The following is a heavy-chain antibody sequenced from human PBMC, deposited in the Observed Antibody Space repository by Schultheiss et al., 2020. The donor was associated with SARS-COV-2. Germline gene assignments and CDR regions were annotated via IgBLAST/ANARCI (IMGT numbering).Heavy chain of an antibody. J-gene: IGHJ4*02. V-gene: IGHV3-30*03. CDR1: GFTFNDYA. CDR3: ARDSDYGDYVIDY. Sequence: GGSLRLSCIVSGFTFNDYAMTWVRQAPGKGLEWVAVISYDGSNKYYADSVKGRFTISRDNSKNTLYLQMNSLRVEDTAVYYCARDSDYGDYVIDYWGQGTLVTVSS. D-gene: IGHD4-17*01. CDR2: ISYDGSNK.